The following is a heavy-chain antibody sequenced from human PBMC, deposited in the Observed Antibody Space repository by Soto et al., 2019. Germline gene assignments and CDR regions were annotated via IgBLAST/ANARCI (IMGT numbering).Heavy chain of an antibody. CDR2: IIPIFGTA. D-gene: IGHD3-10*01. CDR1: GGTFSSYA. Sequence: QVQLVQSGAEVKKPGSSVKVSCKASGGTFSSYAISWVRQAPGQGLERMGGIIPIFGTANYAQKFQGRVTITADESTSTAYMELSSLRSEDTAVYYCAASYYYGSGSYYRFGWFDPWGQGTLVTVSS. CDR3: AASYYYGSGSYYRFGWFDP. J-gene: IGHJ5*02. V-gene: IGHV1-69*19.